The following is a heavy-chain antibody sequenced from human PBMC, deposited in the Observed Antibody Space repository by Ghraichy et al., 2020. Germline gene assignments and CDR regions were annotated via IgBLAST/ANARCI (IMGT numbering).Heavy chain of an antibody. V-gene: IGHV3-30*18. Sequence: LSLTCAASGFTFSSYGMHWVRQAPGKGLEWVAVISYDGSNKYYADSVKGRFTISRDNSKNTLYLQMNSLRAEDTAVYYCAKDPRGYYDSSGYYYKPYYFNYWGRGTLVTVSS. CDR2: ISYDGSNK. CDR3: AKDPRGYYDSSGYYYKPYYFNY. D-gene: IGHD3-22*01. J-gene: IGHJ4*02. CDR1: GFTFSSYG.